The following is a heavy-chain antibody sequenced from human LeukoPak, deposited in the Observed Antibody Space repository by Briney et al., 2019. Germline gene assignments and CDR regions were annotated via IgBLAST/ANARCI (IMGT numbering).Heavy chain of an antibody. CDR1: GFTFSSYS. CDR2: IRCNSSYK. J-gene: IGHJ6*01. D-gene: IGHD6-19*01. V-gene: IGHV3-21*05. Sequence: PGGSLRLSCAASGFTFSSYSMYWVRQAPGKGLEWVSDIRCNSSYKYYADSVKGRFTISRDNAKNTLYLQMDSLRAEDTAVYYCARPGNPPHIIGWCTWFVRDVGGGGATFTLSP. CDR3: ARPGNPPHIIGWCTWFVRDV.